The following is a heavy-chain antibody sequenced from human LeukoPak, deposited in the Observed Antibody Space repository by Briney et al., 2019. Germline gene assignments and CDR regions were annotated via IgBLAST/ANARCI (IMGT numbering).Heavy chain of an antibody. J-gene: IGHJ4*02. CDR2: ISSSSRTI. CDR3: ARDRYDYVWGSYRSEYYFDY. CDR1: GFTFISYS. D-gene: IGHD3-16*02. Sequence: GGSLNLSCAPFGFTFISYSMNGVRQAPGKGLEGVSYISSSSRTIYYADSVKGRFTISRDNAKNSLYLQMNSLRAEDTAVYYCARDRYDYVWGSYRSEYYFDYWGQGTLVTVSS. V-gene: IGHV3-48*01.